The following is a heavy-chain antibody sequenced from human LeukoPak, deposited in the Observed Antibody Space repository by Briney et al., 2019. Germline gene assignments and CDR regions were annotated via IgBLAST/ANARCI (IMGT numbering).Heavy chain of an antibody. J-gene: IGHJ4*02. CDR2: IKTDGSIT. V-gene: IGHV3-74*01. CDR1: GFSFSVYW. D-gene: IGHD4-17*01. Sequence: GGSLRLSCAASGFSFSVYWMHWVRQAPGKGPVWVSRIKTDGSITDYADSVKGRFTISRDNAKNTLYLQMNSLRAEDTAVYYCATRRDYGDYGGYWGQGTLVTVSS. CDR3: ATRRDYGDYGGY.